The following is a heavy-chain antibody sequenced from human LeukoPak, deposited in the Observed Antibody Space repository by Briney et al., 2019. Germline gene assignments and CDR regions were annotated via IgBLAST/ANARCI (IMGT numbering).Heavy chain of an antibody. D-gene: IGHD2-2*01. Sequence: EASVTLSFTASGGTFSSYAISWVRQAPEQGLEWMGGIIPIFGTANYAQQFQGRVTITTDESTSTAYMELSRLGSEDTAVYYCARGPGYCSSTSCGHYYMDVWGKGTTVTVSS. J-gene: IGHJ6*03. CDR3: ARGPGYCSSTSCGHYYMDV. V-gene: IGHV1-69*05. CDR2: IIPIFGTA. CDR1: GGTFSSYA.